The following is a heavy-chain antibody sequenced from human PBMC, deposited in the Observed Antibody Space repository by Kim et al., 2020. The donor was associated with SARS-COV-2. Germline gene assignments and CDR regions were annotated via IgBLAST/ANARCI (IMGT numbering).Heavy chain of an antibody. V-gene: IGHV5-51*01. J-gene: IGHJ4*02. CDR1: GYSFTSYY. CDR3: ARHDGYSYDS. D-gene: IGHD5-18*01. Sequence: GESLKISCKASGYSFTSYYIGWVRQMPGKGLEWMGSIHPGDSDTRYSPSFQGQVTLSADRSITTAYMQWSSLKASDTATYYCARHDGYSYDSWGQGTLVTVSP. CDR2: IHPGDSDT.